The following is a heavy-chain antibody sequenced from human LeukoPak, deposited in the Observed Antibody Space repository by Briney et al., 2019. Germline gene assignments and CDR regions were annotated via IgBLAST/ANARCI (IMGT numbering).Heavy chain of an antibody. CDR3: ARDRGSNDPIDY. J-gene: IGHJ4*02. Sequence: GGSLTLSCAASGFTFSSYGMHWVRQAPGKGLEWVAVIWHDGRNKYYADSVKGRFTISRDNSKNTLYLQMSSLRAEDTAVYYCARDRGSNDPIDYWGQGTLVTVSS. D-gene: IGHD2-15*01. CDR2: IWHDGRNK. CDR1: GFTFSSYG. V-gene: IGHV3-33*08.